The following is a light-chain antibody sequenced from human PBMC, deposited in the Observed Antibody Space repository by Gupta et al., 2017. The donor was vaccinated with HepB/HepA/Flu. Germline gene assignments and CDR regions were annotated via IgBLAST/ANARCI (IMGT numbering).Light chain of an antibody. CDR3: QQYGASPLT. CDR1: QIVSNF. CDR2: RAS. Sequence: EIVLTQSPGTLSLSPGERASLSCRASQIVSNFLAWYQQKPGQAPRLLINRASNRAPGIPARFSGGGSGTDFTLTISRLEPEDFAVYYCQQYGASPLTFGGGTKVEIK. V-gene: IGKV3-20*01. J-gene: IGKJ4*01.